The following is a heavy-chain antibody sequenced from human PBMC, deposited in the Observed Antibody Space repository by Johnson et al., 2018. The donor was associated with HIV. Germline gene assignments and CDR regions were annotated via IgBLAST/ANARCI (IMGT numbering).Heavy chain of an antibody. CDR1: GFTVSSNY. D-gene: IGHD2-8*01. CDR3: ARLGLTDAFDI. Sequence: VQLVESGGGLVQPGGSLRLSCAASGFTVSSNYMSWVRQAPGKGLEWVSVIYSGGSPYYADSVKGRFTISRDNSKNTLYLQMNSLRAEDTAVYYCARLGLTDAFDIWGQGTMVTVSS. CDR2: IYSGGSP. V-gene: IGHV3-66*01. J-gene: IGHJ3*02.